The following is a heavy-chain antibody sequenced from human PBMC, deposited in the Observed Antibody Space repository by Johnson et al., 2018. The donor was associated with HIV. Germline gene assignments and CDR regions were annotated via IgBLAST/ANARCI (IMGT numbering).Heavy chain of an antibody. CDR3: AREPGRRELRRDAFDI. J-gene: IGHJ3*02. V-gene: IGHV3-33*08. D-gene: IGHD1-26*01. Sequence: QVQLVESGGGVVQPGRSLRLSCAASGFIFSTYGMHWVRQAPGKGLEWVAVIWYDGSNKYYADSVKGRFTISRDNSKNTLYVQMNSLRAEDTAVYFCAREPGRRELRRDAFDIWGQGTMVTVSS. CDR1: GFIFSTYG. CDR2: IWYDGSNK.